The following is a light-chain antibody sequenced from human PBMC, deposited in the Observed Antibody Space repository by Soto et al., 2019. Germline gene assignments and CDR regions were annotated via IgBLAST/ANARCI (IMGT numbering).Light chain of an antibody. J-gene: IGLJ2*01. V-gene: IGLV2-18*02. Sequence: QSALTQPPSVSGSPGQSVTISCTGTSSDVGSYDRVSWYQQPPGTAPKLMIYEVSNRPSGVPDRFSGSKSGNTASLTISGLQAEDEADYYCISYTSSSTSVLFGGGTQLTVL. CDR1: SSDVGSYDR. CDR3: ISYTSSSTSVL. CDR2: EVS.